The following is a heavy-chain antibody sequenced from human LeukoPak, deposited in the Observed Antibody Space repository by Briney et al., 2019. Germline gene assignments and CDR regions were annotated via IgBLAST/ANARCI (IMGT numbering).Heavy chain of an antibody. J-gene: IGHJ6*03. CDR2: ISNSGST. CDR1: GGSISSHY. Sequence: SEALSLTCTVSGGSISSHYWTWIRQSPVKGLEWIGDISNSGSTSYNPSLKSRVTISIDTSKNQFSLKLSSVTAADTAVYYCGRDALVGYFSYYYMDVWGKGTTVTVSS. V-gene: IGHV4-59*11. CDR3: GRDALVGYFSYYYMDV. D-gene: IGHD2-15*01.